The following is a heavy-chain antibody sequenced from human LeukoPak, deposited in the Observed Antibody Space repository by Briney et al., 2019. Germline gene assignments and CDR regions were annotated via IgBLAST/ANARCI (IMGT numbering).Heavy chain of an antibody. CDR2: ISYDGSNK. CDR1: GFTFSSYG. D-gene: IGHD1-26*01. CDR3: AKNSGSYSDWFDP. Sequence: GGSLRLSCAASGFTFSSYGMHWVRQAPGKGLEWVAVISYDGSNKYYADSVKGRFTISRDNSKNTLYLQMNSLRAEDTAVYYCAKNSGSYSDWFDPWGQGTLSPSPQ. J-gene: IGHJ5*02. V-gene: IGHV3-30*18.